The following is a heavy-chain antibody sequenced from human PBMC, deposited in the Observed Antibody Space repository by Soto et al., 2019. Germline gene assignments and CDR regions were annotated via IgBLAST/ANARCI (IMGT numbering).Heavy chain of an antibody. V-gene: IGHV3-21*01. D-gene: IGHD2-2*01. Sequence: GGTLRLSCAASGFTFSSYSMNWVRQAPGKGLEWVSSISSSSSYIYYADSVRGRFTISRDNAKNSLYLQMNSLRAEDTAVYYCARGVPYGMDVWGQGTTVTVSS. CDR1: GFTFSSYS. CDR3: ARGVPYGMDV. J-gene: IGHJ6*02. CDR2: ISSSSSYI.